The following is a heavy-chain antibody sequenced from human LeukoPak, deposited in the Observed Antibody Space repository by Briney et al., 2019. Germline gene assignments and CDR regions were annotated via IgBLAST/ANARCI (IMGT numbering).Heavy chain of an antibody. CDR2: ISSSITYI. V-gene: IGHV3-21*01. J-gene: IGHJ4*02. CDR3: ASPGAYGDYVGYYFDY. D-gene: IGHD4-17*01. Sequence: GGSLRLSCAASGFTFSSYSMNWVRQAPGKGLEWVSSISSSITYIYYADSVKGRFTISRDNAKNSLYLQMNSLRAEDTAVYYCASPGAYGDYVGYYFDYWGQGTLVTVSS. CDR1: GFTFSSYS.